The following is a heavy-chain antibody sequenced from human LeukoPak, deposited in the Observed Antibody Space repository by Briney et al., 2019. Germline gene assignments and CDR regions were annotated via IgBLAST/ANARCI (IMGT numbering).Heavy chain of an antibody. CDR3: ARIGTGSSYYYYMDV. V-gene: IGHV3-20*04. D-gene: IGHD1-1*01. J-gene: IGHJ6*03. CDR2: INWNGGST. Sequence: GGSLRLSCAASGFTFDDYGMSWVRQVLGKGPEWVSGINWNGGSTGYVDSVKGRFTISRDNAKNSLYLQMNSLRAEDTALYYCARIGTGSSYYYYMDVWGKGTTVTVSS. CDR1: GFTFDDYG.